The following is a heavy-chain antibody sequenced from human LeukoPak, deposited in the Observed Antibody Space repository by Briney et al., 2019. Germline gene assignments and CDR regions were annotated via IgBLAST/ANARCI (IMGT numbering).Heavy chain of an antibody. CDR1: GFTFNSYA. V-gene: IGHV3-23*01. CDR3: ARDLWGGSGSGFDY. CDR2: ISGSGGGT. Sequence: GGSLRLSCAASGFTFNSYAMSWVRQAPEKGLEWVATISGSGGGTYYADSVKGRFTISRDNAKNSLYLQMNSLRAEDTAVYYCARDLWGGSGSGFDYWGQGTLVTVSS. D-gene: IGHD3-10*01. J-gene: IGHJ4*02.